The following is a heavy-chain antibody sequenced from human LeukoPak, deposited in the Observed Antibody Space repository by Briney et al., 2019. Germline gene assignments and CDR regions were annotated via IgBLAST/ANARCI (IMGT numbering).Heavy chain of an antibody. V-gene: IGHV4-59*01. Sequence: PSETLSLTCTVSGGSISNYYWNWIRQPPGKGLEWIGYIYYSGSTNYNPSLKSRVTISVDKSKNQFSLKLSSVTTADTAVYYCAREYTLYRSGWFLDYWGQGTVVAVSS. J-gene: IGHJ4*02. CDR3: AREYTLYRSGWFLDY. CDR1: GGSISNYY. D-gene: IGHD6-19*01. CDR2: IYYSGST.